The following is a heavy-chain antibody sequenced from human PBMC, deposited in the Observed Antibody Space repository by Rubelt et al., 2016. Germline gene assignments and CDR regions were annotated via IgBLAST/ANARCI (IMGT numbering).Heavy chain of an antibody. D-gene: IGHD3-9*01. J-gene: IGHJ4*02. V-gene: IGHV3-66*01. Sequence: VQLVESGGGVVQPGRSLRLSCAASGFTFSSYAMHWVRQAPGKGLEWVSVIYSGGSTYYADSVKGRFTISRDNSKNTLYLQMNSLRAEDTAVYYCASGEPTGYWGQGTLVSVSS. CDR2: IYSGGST. CDR3: ASGEPTGY. CDR1: GFTFSSYA.